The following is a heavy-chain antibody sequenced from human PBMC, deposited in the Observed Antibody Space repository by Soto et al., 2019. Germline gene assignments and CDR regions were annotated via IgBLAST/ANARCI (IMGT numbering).Heavy chain of an antibody. CDR3: ARYDAFKAFDL. Sequence: RLSCAASGFTFNSYSVNWVRQAPGKGLEWVASISSGSVHIDFADSVKGRFTISRDDVTNSVSLQMDSLRVEDTGIYYCARYDAFKAFDLWGQGTMVTVSS. D-gene: IGHD1-1*01. CDR1: GFTFNSYS. CDR2: ISSGSVHI. J-gene: IGHJ3*01. V-gene: IGHV3-21*01.